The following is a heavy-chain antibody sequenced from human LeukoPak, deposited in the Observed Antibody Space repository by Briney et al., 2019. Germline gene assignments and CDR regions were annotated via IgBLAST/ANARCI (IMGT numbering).Heavy chain of an antibody. CDR1: GFTFSSYF. J-gene: IGHJ4*02. CDR3: ATRRSPLDY. CDR2: ISGSGSHT. V-gene: IGHV3-23*01. Sequence: GGSLRLSCVASGFTFSSYFMTWVRQVPGEGLEWVSDISGSGSHTYYADSVKGRFTISRDNSKNTLYLQMNSLRVEDTAVYYCATRRSPLDYWGQGTLVTVSS.